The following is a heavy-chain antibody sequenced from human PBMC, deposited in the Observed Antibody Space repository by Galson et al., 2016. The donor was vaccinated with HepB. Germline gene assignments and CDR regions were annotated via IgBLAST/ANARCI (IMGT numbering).Heavy chain of an antibody. Sequence: QSGAEVKKPGESLKISCKGSGYNFANHWLAWVRQMPGKALEWMAIIYPGDSAIRYSPSFQGQVTISVDESSRTAYLSGSSLRASDTAMYFCARRLDISGSYLDYFDYWGQGTLVTVSS. CDR1: GYNFANHW. J-gene: IGHJ4*02. CDR3: ARRLDISGSYLDYFDY. V-gene: IGHV5-51*01. D-gene: IGHD3-22*01. CDR2: IYPGDSAI.